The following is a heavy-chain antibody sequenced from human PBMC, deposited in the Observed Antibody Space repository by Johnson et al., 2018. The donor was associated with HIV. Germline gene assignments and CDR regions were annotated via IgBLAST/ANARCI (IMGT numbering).Heavy chain of an antibody. J-gene: IGHJ3*02. D-gene: IGHD3-10*01. Sequence: VQLVESGGGVVQSGRSLRLSCAASGFTFSNYGMHWVRQAPGKGLEWVAVIWYDGSNKYYADSVKGRFTISRDNAKNSLYLQMNSLRAEDTALYYCAREYYGSGSDAFDIWGQGTMVTVSS. V-gene: IGHV3-33*01. CDR1: GFTFSNYG. CDR3: AREYYGSGSDAFDI. CDR2: IWYDGSNK.